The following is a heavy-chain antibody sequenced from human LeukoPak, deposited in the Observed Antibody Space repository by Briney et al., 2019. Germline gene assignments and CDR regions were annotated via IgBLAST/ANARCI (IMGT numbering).Heavy chain of an antibody. J-gene: IGHJ3*02. D-gene: IGHD3-10*01. V-gene: IGHV5-51*01. CDR3: TRTMVRGVSGDAFDI. Sequence: GESLKIPCKGSGYSFATYWIAWVRQMPGKGLEWMGIIYPGDSDTRYNPSFQGQVTISADQSISTAYLQWSSLKASDTAMYYCTRTMVRGVSGDAFDIWGQGTLVTVSS. CDR1: GYSFATYW. CDR2: IYPGDSDT.